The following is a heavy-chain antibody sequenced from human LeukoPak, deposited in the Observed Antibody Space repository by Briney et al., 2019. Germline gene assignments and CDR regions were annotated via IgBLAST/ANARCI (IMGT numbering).Heavy chain of an antibody. V-gene: IGHV1-18*01. J-gene: IGHJ3*01. CDR3: ARDYYYDSSGSPDDTFDV. D-gene: IGHD3-22*01. CDR2: ISAYDGDT. Sequence: ASVKVSCKASGYSFTSYGISWVRQAPGQGLEWMGWISAYDGDTNYAQKLQGRVTLTTDTSTSTAYRELRSLRSDDTAVYYCARDYYYDSSGSPDDTFDVWGQGTMLTVSS. CDR1: GYSFTSYG.